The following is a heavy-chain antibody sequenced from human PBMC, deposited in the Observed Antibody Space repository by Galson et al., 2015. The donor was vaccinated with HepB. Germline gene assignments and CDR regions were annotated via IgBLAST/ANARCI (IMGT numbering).Heavy chain of an antibody. Sequence: SLRLSCAASGFTFSSYWMSWVRQAPGKGLEWVAPIKEDGSDKYYVDSVKGRFTISRDNAKNSLYLQMNSLRAEDTAVYYCAKGVLRYFDWLLYNDAFHNWGPGTMGTVSS. CDR2: IKEDGSDK. CDR1: GFTFSSYW. V-gene: IGHV3-7*03. CDR3: AKGVLRYFDWLLYNDAFHN. J-gene: IGHJ3*02. D-gene: IGHD3-9*01.